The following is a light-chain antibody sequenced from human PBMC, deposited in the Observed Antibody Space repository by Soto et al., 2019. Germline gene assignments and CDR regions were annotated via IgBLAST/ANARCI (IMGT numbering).Light chain of an antibody. CDR2: GAS. CDR1: QDINSY. Sequence: DIQLTQSPSFLSASVGDRVTITCRASQDINSYLACYQQKPGKAPKLLIFGASTLQSGVPSRFSGSGSGTEFTLTISSLQPEDFATYFCQQLNSYSIFIFGPGTKVDI. J-gene: IGKJ3*01. CDR3: QQLNSYSIFI. V-gene: IGKV1-9*01.